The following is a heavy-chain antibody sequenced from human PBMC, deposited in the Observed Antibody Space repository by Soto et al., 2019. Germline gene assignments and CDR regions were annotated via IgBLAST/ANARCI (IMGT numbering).Heavy chain of an antibody. Sequence: PSETLSLTCTVSGGSISSYYWSWIRQPPGKGLEWIGYIYYSGSTNYNPSLKSRVTISVDTSKNQFSLKLSSVTAADTAVYYCARIYDSSGYGARGGWFDPWGQGTLVTVSS. CDR3: ARIYDSSGYGARGGWFDP. D-gene: IGHD3-22*01. V-gene: IGHV4-59*08. J-gene: IGHJ5*02. CDR1: GGSISSYY. CDR2: IYYSGST.